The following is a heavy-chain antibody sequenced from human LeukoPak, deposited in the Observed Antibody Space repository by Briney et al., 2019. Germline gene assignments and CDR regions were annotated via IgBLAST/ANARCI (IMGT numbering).Heavy chain of an antibody. CDR3: ARDYWWNYDY. J-gene: IGHJ4*02. Sequence: GRSLRLSCAASGCTFSDYAMHWVRQAPGKGLEWVAVISKDGSDKYYPGSVRGRFTISRDNSKNTIYLQMDSLRAEDTAIYYYARDYWWNYDYWGQGTLVTVSS. V-gene: IGHV3-30-3*01. CDR2: ISKDGSDK. CDR1: GCTFSDYA. D-gene: IGHD1-7*01.